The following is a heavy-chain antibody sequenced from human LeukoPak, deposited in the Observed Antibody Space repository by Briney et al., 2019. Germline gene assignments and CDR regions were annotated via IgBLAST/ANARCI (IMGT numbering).Heavy chain of an antibody. D-gene: IGHD3-3*01. CDR1: GGSISSYY. Sequence: KPSETLSLTCTVSGGSISSYYWSWIRQPAGKGLEWIGRIYTSGSTNYNPSLKSRVTMSVDTSKNQFSLKLSSVTAADTAVYYCARVLGYDFWSGYYQDAFDIWGQGTMVTVSS. CDR2: IYTSGST. J-gene: IGHJ3*02. V-gene: IGHV4-4*07. CDR3: ARVLGYDFWSGYYQDAFDI.